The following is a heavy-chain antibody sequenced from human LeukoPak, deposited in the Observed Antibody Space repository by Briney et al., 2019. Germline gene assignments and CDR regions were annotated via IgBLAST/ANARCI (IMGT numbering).Heavy chain of an antibody. CDR1: GFDFRTHA. V-gene: IGHV3-33*08. J-gene: IGHJ1*01. Sequence: GGSLRLSCSGSGFDFRTHAMHWVRQAPGKGLEWVAMIWRGGNFKFYGDSVRGRFTISRDDSQSVVYLQMERVRAEDTAVSYGLRDPPNSGWAFWPWGQDPLVSVPS. CDR2: IWRGGNFK. CDR3: LRDPPNSGWAFWP. D-gene: IGHD6-19*01.